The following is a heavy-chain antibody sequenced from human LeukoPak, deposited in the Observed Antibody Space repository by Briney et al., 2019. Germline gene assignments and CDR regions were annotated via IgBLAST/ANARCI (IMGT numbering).Heavy chain of an antibody. Sequence: PGGSLRLSCAASGFTFSSYAMSWVRQAPGKGLEWVSAISGGDGRTYYADSVKGRFTISRDNSKNTLYLQMNSLRAEDTAVYYCAKYSGRLLHYFDYWGQGTLVTVSS. J-gene: IGHJ4*02. CDR1: GFTFSSYA. D-gene: IGHD1-26*01. V-gene: IGHV3-23*01. CDR2: ISGGDGRT. CDR3: AKYSGRLLHYFDY.